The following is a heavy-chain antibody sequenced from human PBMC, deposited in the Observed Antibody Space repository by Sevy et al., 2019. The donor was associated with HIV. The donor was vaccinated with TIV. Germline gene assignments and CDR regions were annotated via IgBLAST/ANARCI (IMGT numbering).Heavy chain of an antibody. CDR2: FDPEDDET. J-gene: IGHJ4*02. D-gene: IGHD3-22*01. Sequence: ASVKVSCKVSGYTLTELSMHWVRQAPGKGLEWMGTFDPEDDETIYAQTFQGRVTMTEDTSTDTAYMELSSLRSEDTAVYYCATTKDYYDSSGYPFDYWGQGTLVTVSS. V-gene: IGHV1-24*01. CDR3: ATTKDYYDSSGYPFDY. CDR1: GYTLTELS.